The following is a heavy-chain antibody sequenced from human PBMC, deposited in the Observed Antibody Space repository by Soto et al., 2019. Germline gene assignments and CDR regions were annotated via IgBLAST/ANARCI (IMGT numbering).Heavy chain of an antibody. CDR3: ARSSSVVVVAATEGRGIWYNWFDP. CDR2: ISSSSSYI. CDR1: GFTFSSYS. J-gene: IGHJ5*02. Sequence: LILSCAASGFTFSSYSSNWVRQARVELLDWVSSISSSSSYIYYADSVKGRFTISRDNAKNSLYLQMNSLRAEDTAVYYCARSSSVVVVAATEGRGIWYNWFDPWGQGTLVTVSS. V-gene: IGHV3-21*01. D-gene: IGHD2-15*01.